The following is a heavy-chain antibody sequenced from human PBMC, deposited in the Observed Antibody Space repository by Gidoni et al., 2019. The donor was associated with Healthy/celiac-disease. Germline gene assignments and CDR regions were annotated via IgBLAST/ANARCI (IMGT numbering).Heavy chain of an antibody. CDR1: GFPFSSYS. D-gene: IGHD1-26*01. V-gene: IGHV3-21*01. Sequence: EVQLVESGGGLVKPGGSLRLSCAASGFPFSSYSMNWVRQAPGKGLEWVSSISSSSSYIYYADSVKGRLTISRDNAKNSLYLQMNSLRAEDTAVYYCARGIKWELPRGYYFDYWGQGTLVTVSS. J-gene: IGHJ4*02. CDR2: ISSSSSYI. CDR3: ARGIKWELPRGYYFDY.